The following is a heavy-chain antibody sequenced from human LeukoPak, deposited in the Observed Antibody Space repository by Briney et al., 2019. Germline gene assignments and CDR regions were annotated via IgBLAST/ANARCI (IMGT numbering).Heavy chain of an antibody. D-gene: IGHD3-22*01. J-gene: IGHJ5*02. CDR3: ARRSGYSKVLNWFDP. Sequence: ASVKVSCKASGYTFTGYYMHWVRQAPGQGLEWMGWINPNSGGTNYAQKFQGRVTMTRDTSISTAYMELSRLRSDDTAVYYCARRSGYSKVLNWFDPWGQGTLVTVSS. V-gene: IGHV1-2*02. CDR2: INPNSGGT. CDR1: GYTFTGYY.